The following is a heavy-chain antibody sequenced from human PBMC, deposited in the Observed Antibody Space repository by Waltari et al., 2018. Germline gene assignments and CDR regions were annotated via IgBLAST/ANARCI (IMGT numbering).Heavy chain of an antibody. J-gene: IGHJ4*02. Sequence: QVQLVESGGGVVQPGGSLRLSCAASGFTFSSYGMHWVRQAPGKGLEWVAFIRYDGSNKYYADSVKGRFTISRDNSKNTLYLQMNSLRAEDTAVYYCAKGSGSYYYFDYWGQGTLVTVSS. CDR3: AKGSGSYYYFDY. D-gene: IGHD1-26*01. CDR1: GFTFSSYG. CDR2: IRYDGSNK. V-gene: IGHV3-30*02.